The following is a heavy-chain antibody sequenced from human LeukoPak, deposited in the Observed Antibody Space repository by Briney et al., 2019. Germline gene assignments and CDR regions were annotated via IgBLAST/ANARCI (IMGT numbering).Heavy chain of an antibody. D-gene: IGHD3-10*01. CDR3: ARDYSGSGSYYNRGTPDY. CDR1: GFTFSSYS. V-gene: IGHV3-21*01. CDR2: ISSSSSYI. J-gene: IGHJ4*02. Sequence: GGSLRLSCAASGFTFSSYSMNWVRQAPGKGLEWVSSISSSSSYIYYADSVKGRFTISRDNAKNSLYLQMNSLRAEDTAVYYCARDYSGSGSYYNRGTPDYWGQGTLVTVSS.